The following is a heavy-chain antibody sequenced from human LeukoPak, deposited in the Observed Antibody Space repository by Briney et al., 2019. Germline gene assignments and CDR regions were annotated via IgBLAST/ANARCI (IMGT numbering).Heavy chain of an antibody. Sequence: GGSLRLSCAASGFTFSSYSMNWVRQTPGKGLEWVSSISSSSGYIYYADSVKGRFTISRDNAKNSLYLQMNSLRAEDTAVYYCARYSSGWFPDAFDIWGQGTMVTVSS. CDR3: ARYSSGWFPDAFDI. J-gene: IGHJ3*02. CDR1: GFTFSSYS. V-gene: IGHV3-21*01. D-gene: IGHD6-19*01. CDR2: ISSSSGYI.